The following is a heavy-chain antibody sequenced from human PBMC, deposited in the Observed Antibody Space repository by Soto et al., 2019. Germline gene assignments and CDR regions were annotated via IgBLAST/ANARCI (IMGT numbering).Heavy chain of an antibody. CDR1: GGSISSYY. D-gene: IGHD3-16*01. Sequence: SETLSLTCTVSGGSISSYYWSWIRQPPGKGLEWIGYIYYSGSTNYNPSLKSRVTISVDTSKNQFSLKLSSVTAADTAVYYCARHGGRDDYYYYGMDVWGQGTTVTVSS. CDR3: ARHGGRDDYYYYGMDV. V-gene: IGHV4-59*08. J-gene: IGHJ6*02. CDR2: IYYSGST.